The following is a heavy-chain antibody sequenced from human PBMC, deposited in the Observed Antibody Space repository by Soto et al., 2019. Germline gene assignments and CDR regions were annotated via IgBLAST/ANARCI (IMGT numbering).Heavy chain of an antibody. J-gene: IGHJ4*02. CDR2: IYYSGST. Sequence: SETLSLTCTVSGGSISSGGYYWSWIRQHPGKGLEWIGYIYYSGSTNYNPSLKSRVTISVDTSKNQFSLKLSSVTAADTAVYYCARVLRPGVSHYTVVTHPYFDYWGQGTLVTVSS. CDR1: GGSISSGGYY. V-gene: IGHV4-61*08. D-gene: IGHD2-21*02. CDR3: ARVLRPGVSHYTVVTHPYFDY.